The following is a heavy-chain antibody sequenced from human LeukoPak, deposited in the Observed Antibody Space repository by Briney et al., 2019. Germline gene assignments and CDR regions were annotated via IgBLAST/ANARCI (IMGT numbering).Heavy chain of an antibody. D-gene: IGHD5-18*01. J-gene: IGHJ4*02. CDR1: GFTFSSYS. V-gene: IGHV3-21*01. Sequence: GGSLRLSCAAPGFTFSSYSMNWVRQAPGKGLEWVSSISSSSSYIFYADSLKGRFTISRDNARNSLYLQMNSLRAEDTAVYYCARGVGYSYGYEFYYFDYWGQGTLVTVSS. CDR2: ISSSSSYI. CDR3: ARGVGYSYGYEFYYFDY.